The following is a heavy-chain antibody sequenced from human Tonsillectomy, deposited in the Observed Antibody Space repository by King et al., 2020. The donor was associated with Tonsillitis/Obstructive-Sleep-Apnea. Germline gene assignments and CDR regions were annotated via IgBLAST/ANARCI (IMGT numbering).Heavy chain of an antibody. CDR3: AKDHPSSGWPAFDY. D-gene: IGHD6-19*01. Sequence: VQLVESGGGLVQPGGSLRLSCAASGFSLSSSSMSWVRQAPGKGLEWLSSLNEDSGRTYYADSVRGRFTISRDDSTNTLFLQMSSLRAEDTAVYFCAKDHPSSGWPAFDYWGQGTLVTVSS. CDR2: LNEDSGRT. V-gene: IGHV3-23*04. J-gene: IGHJ4*02. CDR1: GFSLSSSS.